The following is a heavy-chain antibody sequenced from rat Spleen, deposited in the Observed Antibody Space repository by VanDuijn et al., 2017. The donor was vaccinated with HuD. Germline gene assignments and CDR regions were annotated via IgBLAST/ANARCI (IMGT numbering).Heavy chain of an antibody. D-gene: IGHD5-1*01. Sequence: EVRLVESGGGLVRPGRSLKLSCAASGFTFSDYNMAWVRQAPKKGLEWVATISYDGSSTHYRDSVKGRFTISRDNAKTTLYLQMDSLRSEDTATYYCTRKGELWGQGVMVTVSS. V-gene: IGHV5-7*01. J-gene: IGHJ2*01. CDR1: GFTFSDYN. CDR2: ISYDGSST. CDR3: TRKGEL.